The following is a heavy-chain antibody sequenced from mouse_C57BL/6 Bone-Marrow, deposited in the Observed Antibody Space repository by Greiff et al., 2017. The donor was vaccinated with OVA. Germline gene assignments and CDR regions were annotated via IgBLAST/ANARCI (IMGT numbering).Heavy chain of an antibody. J-gene: IGHJ2*01. D-gene: IGHD1-1*01. Sequence: QVQLQQPGAELVKPGASVKLSCKASGYTFTSYWMQWVKQRPGQGLEWIGEIDPSDSYTNYNQKFKGKATLTVDTSSSTAYMQLISLTSEDSAVYYCAIPFYYYGSSLDYWGQGTTLTVSS. CDR1: GYTFTSYW. CDR3: AIPFYYYGSSLDY. V-gene: IGHV1-50*01. CDR2: IDPSDSYT.